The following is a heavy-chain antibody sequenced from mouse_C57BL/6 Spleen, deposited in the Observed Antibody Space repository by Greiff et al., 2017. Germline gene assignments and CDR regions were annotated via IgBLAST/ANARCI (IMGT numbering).Heavy chain of an antibody. J-gene: IGHJ4*01. V-gene: IGHV10-3*01. CDR3: EGTTGYAMDY. Sequence: EVQGVESGGGLVQPKGSLKLSCAASGFTFNTYAMHWVRQAPGKGLEWVARIRSKSSNSATYYADSVKDRFTISRDDSQSMLYLQMNNLKTEDTAMYYWEGTTGYAMDYWGQGTSVTVSS. CDR2: IRSKSSNSAT. CDR1: GFTFNTYA. D-gene: IGHD1-1*01.